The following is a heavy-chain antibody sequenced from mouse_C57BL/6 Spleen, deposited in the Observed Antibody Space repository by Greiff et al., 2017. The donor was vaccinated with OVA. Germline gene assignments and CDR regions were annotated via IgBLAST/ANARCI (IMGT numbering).Heavy chain of an antibody. V-gene: IGHV1-64*01. CDR3: ARPLIDYDYDEARTMDY. CDR1: GYTFTSYW. CDR2: IHPNSGST. Sequence: VQLQQPGAELVKPGASVTLSCKASGYTFTSYWLHWVKQRPGQGLEWIGMIHPNSGSTNYNETFKNKATLTVDKSSRTAYMQLSSLTSEDSAVYYCARPLIDYDYDEARTMDYWGQGTSVTVSA. J-gene: IGHJ4*01. D-gene: IGHD2-4*01.